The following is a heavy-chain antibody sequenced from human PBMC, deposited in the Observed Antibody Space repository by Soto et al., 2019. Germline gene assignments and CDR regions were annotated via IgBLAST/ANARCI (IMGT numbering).Heavy chain of an antibody. Sequence: ASVKVSCKPSGYTFTNYGVTWVRQAPGQGLEWMGWISADNGNTKYSQKFQDRVTLTTDTSTSTAYMELRSLRSDDTAVYYCARSGRDIVVVVTTTRIDFWGQGTLVTVSS. CDR3: ARSGRDIVVVVTTTRIDF. CDR1: GYTFTNYG. CDR2: ISADNGNT. D-gene: IGHD2-15*01. V-gene: IGHV1-18*01. J-gene: IGHJ4*02.